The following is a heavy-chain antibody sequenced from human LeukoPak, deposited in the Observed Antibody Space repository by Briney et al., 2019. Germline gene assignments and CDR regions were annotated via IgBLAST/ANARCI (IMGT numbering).Heavy chain of an antibody. J-gene: IGHJ4*02. CDR1: GFTFSSYS. D-gene: IGHD3-9*01. Sequence: GGSLRLSCAASGFTFSSYSMNWARQAPGKGLEWVSYISSSSSTIYYADSVKGRFTISRDNAKNSLYLQMNSLRAEDTAVYYCARSHQRYFEVLEFWGQGTLVTVSS. V-gene: IGHV3-48*01. CDR3: ARSHQRYFEVLEF. CDR2: ISSSSSTI.